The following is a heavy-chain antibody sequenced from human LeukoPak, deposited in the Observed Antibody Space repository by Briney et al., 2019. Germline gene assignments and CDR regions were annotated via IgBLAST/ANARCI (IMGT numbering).Heavy chain of an antibody. Sequence: PSETLSLTCAVSGGSISSGGYSWSWIRQPPGKGLEWIGYIYHSGSTYYNPSLKSRVTISVDRSKNQFSLKLSSVTAADTAVYYCARETYYYDSSGYYYRVFDYWGQGTLVTVSS. CDR1: GGSISSGGYS. V-gene: IGHV4-30-2*01. CDR2: IYHSGST. CDR3: ARETYYYDSSGYYYRVFDY. J-gene: IGHJ4*02. D-gene: IGHD3-22*01.